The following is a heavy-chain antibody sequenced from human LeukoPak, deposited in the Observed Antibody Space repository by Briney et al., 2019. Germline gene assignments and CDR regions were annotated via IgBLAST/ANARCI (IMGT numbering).Heavy chain of an antibody. J-gene: IGHJ4*02. CDR3: ARNLRPDFDY. CDR1: GDSVYSGSSA. Sequence: SQTLSLTCAICGDSVYSGSSAWSWIRQSPSRCLEWLGRTYYRSKWNHDYAESVKSRITINPDTSKNEFSLQLNSVTPEDTAVYYCARNLRPDFDYWGQGTLVTVSS. CDR2: TYYRSKWNH. V-gene: IGHV6-1*01.